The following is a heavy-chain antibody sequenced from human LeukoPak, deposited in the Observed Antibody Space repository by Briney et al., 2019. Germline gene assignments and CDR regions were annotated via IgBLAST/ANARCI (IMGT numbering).Heavy chain of an antibody. V-gene: IGHV3-23*01. CDR1: GITLSNYG. Sequence: PGGSLRLSCAVSGITLSNYGMSWVRQAPGKGLEWVSAISGSGGNTYYADSVKGRFTISRDKSKNTPYLQMNSLRAEDTAVYYCAKDLAVAVPNYFDSWGQGTLVTVSS. CDR3: AKDLAVAVPNYFDS. J-gene: IGHJ4*02. D-gene: IGHD6-19*01. CDR2: ISGSGGNT.